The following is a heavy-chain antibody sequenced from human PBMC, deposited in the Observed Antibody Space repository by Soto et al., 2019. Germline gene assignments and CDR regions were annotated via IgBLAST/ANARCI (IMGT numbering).Heavy chain of an antibody. CDR1: GCSISSYY. Sequence: SEILSLTCTVSGCSISSYYWSWIRQPPGKGLEWIGYIYYSGSTNYNPSLKSRVTISVDTSKNQFSLKLSSVTAADTAVYYCARIHSSSWHLSFDYWGQGTLVTVSS. D-gene: IGHD6-13*01. J-gene: IGHJ4*02. V-gene: IGHV4-59*01. CDR3: ARIHSSSWHLSFDY. CDR2: IYYSGST.